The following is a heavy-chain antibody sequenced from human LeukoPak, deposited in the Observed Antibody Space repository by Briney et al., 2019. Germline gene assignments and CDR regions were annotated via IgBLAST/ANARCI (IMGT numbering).Heavy chain of an antibody. CDR2: IKSDGST. V-gene: IGHV3-74*01. D-gene: IGHD3-22*01. CDR1: GFTFSSYW. J-gene: IGHJ1*01. Sequence: GGSLRLSCAASGFTFSSYWMHWVRQAPGKGLVWVSRIKSDGSTNYADSVKGRFTISRDNAKNTLSLQMNSLGAEDTGVYHCARAPSEIGGYYPEYFRHWGQGTLVTVSS. CDR3: ARAPSEIGGYYPEYFRH.